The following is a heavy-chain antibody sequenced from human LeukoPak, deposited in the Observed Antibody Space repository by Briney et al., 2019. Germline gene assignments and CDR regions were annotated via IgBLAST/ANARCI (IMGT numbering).Heavy chain of an antibody. Sequence: ASVKVSCKASGYTFTSYAFSWVRQAPGQGLEWIGWVSAYNGNTNYAQKAQGRATMTTDTSTSTAYMELRSLRSDDTAVYYCARTGWGVPAAGDWFDPWGQGTLVTVSS. CDR3: ARTGWGVPAAGDWFDP. J-gene: IGHJ5*02. CDR2: VSAYNGNT. D-gene: IGHD2-2*01. V-gene: IGHV1-18*04. CDR1: GYTFTSYA.